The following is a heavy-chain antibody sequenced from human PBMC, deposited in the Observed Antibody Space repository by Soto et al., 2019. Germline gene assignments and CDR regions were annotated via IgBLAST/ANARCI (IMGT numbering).Heavy chain of an antibody. CDR1: GYTFTRYG. CDR2: ISAYNGNT. Sequence: QVQLVQSGAEVKKPGASVKVSCKASGYTFTRYGISWVRQAPGQGLEWMGWISAYNGNTNYAQKLKGRVTMITGTSTSTVYMELRRLTPEDTALYYCTREVYCSSGSCALYSHDYFGMDVWGPGTTVTVSS. V-gene: IGHV1-18*01. D-gene: IGHD2-15*01. CDR3: TREVYCSSGSCALYSHDYFGMDV. J-gene: IGHJ6*02.